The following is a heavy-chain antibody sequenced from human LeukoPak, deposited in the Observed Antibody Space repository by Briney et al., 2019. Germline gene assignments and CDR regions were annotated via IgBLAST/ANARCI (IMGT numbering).Heavy chain of an antibody. CDR3: ARGFGEGSGSYPMDV. V-gene: IGHV3-21*01. D-gene: IGHD3-10*01. J-gene: IGHJ6*03. CDR2: ISSSSSYI. Sequence: GGSLRLSCAASGFTFSSYSMNWVRQAPGKGLEWVSSISSSSSYIYYADSVKGRFTTSRDNAKNSLYLQMNSLRAEDTAVYYCARGFGEGSGSYPMDVWGKGTTVTVSS. CDR1: GFTFSSYS.